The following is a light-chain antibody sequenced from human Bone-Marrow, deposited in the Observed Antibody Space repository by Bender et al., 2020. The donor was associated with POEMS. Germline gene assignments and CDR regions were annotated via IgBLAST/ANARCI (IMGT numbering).Light chain of an antibody. Sequence: SYDLTQPPSVSVSPGQTASVTCSGDKLGDKYVCWYQQKSGQSPVLVMYQDTKRPSGIPERFSGSNSGNTATLTISGTQAIDEADYYCQAWDSNTVVFGGGTKLTVL. V-gene: IGLV3-1*01. J-gene: IGLJ2*01. CDR2: QDT. CDR3: QAWDSNTVV. CDR1: KLGDKY.